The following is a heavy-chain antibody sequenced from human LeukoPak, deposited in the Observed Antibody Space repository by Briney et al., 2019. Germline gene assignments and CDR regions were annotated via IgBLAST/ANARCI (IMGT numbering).Heavy chain of an antibody. CDR1: GFTFSSYA. CDR3: AKGQYSSSWPNWFDP. Sequence: AGGSLRLSCAASGFTFSSYAMSWVRQAPGKGLEWVSAISGSGGSTYYADSVKGRFTISRDNSKNTLYLQMNSLRAEDTAVYYCAKGQYSSSWPNWFDPWGQGTLVTVSS. V-gene: IGHV3-23*01. J-gene: IGHJ5*02. CDR2: ISGSGGST. D-gene: IGHD6-13*01.